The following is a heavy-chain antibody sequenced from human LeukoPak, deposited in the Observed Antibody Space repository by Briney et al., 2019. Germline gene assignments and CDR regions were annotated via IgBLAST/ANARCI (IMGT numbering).Heavy chain of an antibody. V-gene: IGHV4-39*01. D-gene: IGHD2-8*01. CDR1: GGSISSSSYY. J-gene: IGHJ3*02. CDR2: IYYSGST. CDR3: ARNHGLEMVGANDAFDI. Sequence: SETLSLTCTVSGGSISSSSYYWGWIRQPPGKGLEWIGSIYYSGSTYYNPSLKSRVTISVDTSKNQFSLKLSSVTAADTAVYYCARNHGLEMVGANDAFDIWGQGTMVTVSS.